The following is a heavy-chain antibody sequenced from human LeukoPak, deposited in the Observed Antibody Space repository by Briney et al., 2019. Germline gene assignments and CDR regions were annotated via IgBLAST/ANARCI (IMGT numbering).Heavy chain of an antibody. Sequence: SETLSLTCGASGWAFSDYDWSWIRQAPGKGLEWIGEMIQSGSSNYNPALGSRVTISGDTSWDQFSLKLNSLTAADTAVYYCARGNIVATILGGLHGTTAFDFWGQGILVTVSS. CDR3: ARGNIVATILGGLHGTTAFDF. CDR1: GWAFSDYD. CDR2: MIQSGSS. J-gene: IGHJ4*02. V-gene: IGHV4-34*01. D-gene: IGHD5-12*01.